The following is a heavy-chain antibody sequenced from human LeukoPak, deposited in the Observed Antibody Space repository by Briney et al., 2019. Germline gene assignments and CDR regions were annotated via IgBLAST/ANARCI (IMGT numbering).Heavy chain of an antibody. CDR2: INDGGST. CDR3: VRDDFGDYTRGFDP. J-gene: IGHJ5*02. D-gene: IGHD4-17*01. V-gene: IGHV4-39*07. CDR1: GGSISSNNYY. Sequence: SETLSLTCTVSGGSISSNNYYWGWIRQPPGRGLEWIASINDGGSTYCNPSLKSRVTMSVDTSKNQFSLRLSSVTAADTAMYYCVRDDFGDYTRGFDPWGQGTLVTVSS.